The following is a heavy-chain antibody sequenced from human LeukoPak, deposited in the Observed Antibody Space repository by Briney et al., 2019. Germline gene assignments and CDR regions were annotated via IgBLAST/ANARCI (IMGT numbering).Heavy chain of an antibody. CDR2: ISSSGSTI. CDR1: GFTFSSYE. D-gene: IGHD3-22*01. CDR3: ARVTAMIVVSAFDI. Sequence: GGSLRLSCAASGFTFSSYEMNWVRQAPGKGLEWVSYISSSGSTIYYADSVKGRFTISRDNAKNSLYLQMNSLRAEDTAVYYCARVTAMIVVSAFDIWGQGTMVTVSS. V-gene: IGHV3-48*03. J-gene: IGHJ3*02.